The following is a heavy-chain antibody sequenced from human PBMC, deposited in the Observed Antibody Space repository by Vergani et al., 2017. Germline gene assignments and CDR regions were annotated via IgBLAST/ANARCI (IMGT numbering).Heavy chain of an antibody. D-gene: IGHD6-19*01. CDR3: ARHVAVAGFYYYYMDV. J-gene: IGHJ6*03. CDR1: GGSISSGSYY. CDR2: IYTSGST. V-gene: IGHV4-61*02. Sequence: QVQLQESGPGLVKPSQTLSLTCTVSGGSISSGSYYWSWIRQPAGKGLEWIGRIYTSGSTNYNPSLKSRVTISVDTSKNQFSLKLSSVTAADTAVYYCARHVAVAGFYYYYMDVWGEGTTVTVSS.